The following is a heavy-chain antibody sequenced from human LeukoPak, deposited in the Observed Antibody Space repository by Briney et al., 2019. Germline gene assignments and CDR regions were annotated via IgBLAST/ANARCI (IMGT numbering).Heavy chain of an antibody. CDR3: SKIANDNSGPSDY. Sequence: GGSLRVSSAASRLTLSSYGMHWVSQAPGKGLEWVASTRTDGSKQYYAESVKGRFTISRDNSKNTLYLEMNSLRAEDTAIYYCSKIANDNSGPSDYWGQGTLVTVSS. V-gene: IGHV3-30*02. CDR1: RLTLSSYG. D-gene: IGHD3-22*01. CDR2: TRTDGSKQ. J-gene: IGHJ4*02.